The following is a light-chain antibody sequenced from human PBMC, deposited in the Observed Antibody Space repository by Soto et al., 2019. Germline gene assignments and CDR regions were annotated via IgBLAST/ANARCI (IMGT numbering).Light chain of an antibody. CDR1: HNIERW. Sequence: SQMTQSPSPLSASVGDRVTITFRASHNIERWMAWYQQKPGKAPSLLIFDASTLHSGVPSRFSGSGSGTEFTLTISSLQPDDFATYYCQQFANSWTFGQGTKVDIK. CDR2: DAS. J-gene: IGKJ1*01. V-gene: IGKV1-5*01. CDR3: QQFANSWT.